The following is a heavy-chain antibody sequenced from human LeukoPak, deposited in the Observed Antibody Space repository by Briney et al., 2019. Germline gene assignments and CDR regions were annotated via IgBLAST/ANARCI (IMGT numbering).Heavy chain of an antibody. V-gene: IGHV5-51*01. CDR2: IYPGDSDT. CDR3: ARHSNDLLWFGEPSGGWFDP. J-gene: IGHJ5*02. Sequence: GESLKISCKGSGYSFTSYWIGWVRQMPGKGLEWVGIIYPGDSDTRYSPSFQGQVTISADKSISTAYLQWSSLKASDTAMYYCARHSNDLLWFGEPSGGWFDPWGQGTLVTVSS. CDR1: GYSFTSYW. D-gene: IGHD3-10*01.